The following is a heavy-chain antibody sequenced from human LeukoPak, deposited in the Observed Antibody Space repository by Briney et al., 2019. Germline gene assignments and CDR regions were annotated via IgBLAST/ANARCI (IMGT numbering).Heavy chain of an antibody. CDR2: VSYDGSNK. CDR1: GFTFSSYG. V-gene: IGHV3-30*18. CDR3: AKGSLITMVRGVVVNYYGMDV. Sequence: GGSLRLSCAASGFTFSSYGMHWVRQAPGKGLEWVAVVSYDGSNKYYADSVKGRFTISRDNSKNTLYLQMNSLRAEDTAVYYCAKGSLITMVRGVVVNYYGMDVWGKGTKVTVSS. J-gene: IGHJ6*04. D-gene: IGHD3-10*01.